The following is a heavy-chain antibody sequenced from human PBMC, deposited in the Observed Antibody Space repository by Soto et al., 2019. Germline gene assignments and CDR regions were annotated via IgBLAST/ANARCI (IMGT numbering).Heavy chain of an antibody. CDR3: ARGHTRGYSYGRDWFDP. Sequence: SETLSLTCTVSGGSISSCYWSWIRQPAGKGLEWIGRIYTSGSTNYNPSLKSRVTMSVDTSKNQFSLKLSSVTAADTAVYYCARGHTRGYSYGRDWFDPWGQGTLVTVSS. J-gene: IGHJ5*02. CDR1: GGSISSCY. V-gene: IGHV4-4*07. CDR2: IYTSGST. D-gene: IGHD5-18*01.